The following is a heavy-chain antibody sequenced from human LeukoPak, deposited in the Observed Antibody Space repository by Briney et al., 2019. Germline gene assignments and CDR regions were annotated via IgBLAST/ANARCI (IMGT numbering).Heavy chain of an antibody. D-gene: IGHD1-7*01. J-gene: IGHJ6*03. CDR3: AKVFSAWNYDPGYYYYIAV. Sequence: PGGSLRLSCAASGFTFSSYWMNWVRQAPGKGLEWVANINQDGSEKYYVDSVKGRFTISRDNAKNSLYLQMNSLRAEDTAVYYCAKVFSAWNYDPGYYYYIAVWGKGTTVTVSS. V-gene: IGHV3-7*01. CDR1: GFTFSSYW. CDR2: INQDGSEK.